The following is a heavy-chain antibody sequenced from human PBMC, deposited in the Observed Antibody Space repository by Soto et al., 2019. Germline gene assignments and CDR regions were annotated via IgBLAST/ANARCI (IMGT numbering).Heavy chain of an antibody. V-gene: IGHV4-30-2*01. Sequence: QLQLQESGSGLVKPSQTLSLTCAVSGGSISSGGYSWSWIRQPPGTGLEWIGYINHSGSTYYNPSLKSRVTISVDSSKNQFSLTLSSLTAAATAVYYCARVPSPWGQGTLVTVSS. CDR1: GGSISSGGYS. J-gene: IGHJ5*02. CDR3: ARVPSP. CDR2: INHSGST.